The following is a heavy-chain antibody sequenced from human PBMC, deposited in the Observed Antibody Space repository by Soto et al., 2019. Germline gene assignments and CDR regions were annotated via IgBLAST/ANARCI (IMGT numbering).Heavy chain of an antibody. CDR3: TTEGILRYFDWLSLFDY. V-gene: IGHV3-15*01. CDR2: VKSKTDGGTT. J-gene: IGHJ4*02. D-gene: IGHD3-9*01. Sequence: PGGSLRLSCAASGFTFSNAWMSWVRQAPGKGLEWVGRVKSKTDGGTTDYAAPVKGRFTISRDDSKNTLYLQMNSLKTEDTAVYYCTTEGILRYFDWLSLFDYWGQGTLVTVSS. CDR1: GFTFSNAW.